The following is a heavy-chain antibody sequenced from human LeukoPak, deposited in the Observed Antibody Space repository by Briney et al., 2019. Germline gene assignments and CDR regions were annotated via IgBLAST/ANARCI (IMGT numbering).Heavy chain of an antibody. CDR3: ASALGYSSATSCYSNWFDP. V-gene: IGHV3-21*01. D-gene: IGHD2-2*01. J-gene: IGHJ5*02. CDR2: ISSSATYI. CDR1: GFNVSGYS. Sequence: GGSLRLSCTASGFNVSGYSLNWVRQAPGKGLEWVSYISSSATYINYADSVKGRFTISRDNAKNSVFLQMNSLRVEDTAVYYCASALGYSSATSCYSNWFDPWGQGTLVTVSS.